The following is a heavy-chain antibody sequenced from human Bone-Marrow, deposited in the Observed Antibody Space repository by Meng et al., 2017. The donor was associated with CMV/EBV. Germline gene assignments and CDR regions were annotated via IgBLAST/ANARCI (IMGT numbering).Heavy chain of an antibody. CDR2: IYPGDSDT. CDR1: GYSFTSYW. CDR3: ARQLLYCSSTSCYTSDAFDI. Sequence: GESLKISCKGSGYSFTSYWIGWVRQMPGKGLEWMGIIYPGDSDTRYSPSFQGQVTISADKSISTAYLQWSNLKASDTAMYYCARQLLYCSSTSCYTSDAFDIWGQGTMVTVSS. V-gene: IGHV5-51*01. J-gene: IGHJ3*02. D-gene: IGHD2-2*02.